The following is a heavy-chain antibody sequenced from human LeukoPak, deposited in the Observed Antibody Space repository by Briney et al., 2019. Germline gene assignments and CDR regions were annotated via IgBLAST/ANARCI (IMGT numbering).Heavy chain of an antibody. Sequence: SETLSLTCTVSGGSISSYYWSWIRQPPGKGLEWMGYIYYSGSTNYNPSLKSRVSISVDTSKTQFSLNLSSVTAADTAVYYCARYSSSWPYYFDFWGQGTLATVSS. CDR1: GGSISSYY. CDR3: ARYSSSWPYYFDF. CDR2: IYYSGST. J-gene: IGHJ4*02. V-gene: IGHV4-59*01. D-gene: IGHD6-13*01.